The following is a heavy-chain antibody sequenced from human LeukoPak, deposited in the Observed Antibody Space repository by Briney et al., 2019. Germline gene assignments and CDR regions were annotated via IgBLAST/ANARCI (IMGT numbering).Heavy chain of an antibody. CDR2: VHYNGAT. V-gene: IGHV4-39*01. J-gene: IGHJ5*02. CDR1: GGSVTSTTYY. CDR3: ARRRVAATAGWFDP. Sequence: SETLSLTCTVSGGSVTSTTYYWGCVRQPPGKGLELVGVVHYNGATYYDPSLNSRVTMSTDTCENQYSLKVTSVTAADTAVYYCARRRVAATAGWFDPWGQGTLVTVSS. D-gene: IGHD2-15*01.